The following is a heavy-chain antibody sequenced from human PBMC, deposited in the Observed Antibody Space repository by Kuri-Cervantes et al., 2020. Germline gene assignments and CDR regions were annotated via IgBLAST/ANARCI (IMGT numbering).Heavy chain of an antibody. CDR2: IIPIFGTA. D-gene: IGHD3-10*01. J-gene: IGHJ6*02. Sequence: SVKVSCKASGGTFSSYAISWVRQAPGQGLEWMGGIIPIFGTANYTQKFQGRVTITADEPTSTAYMELSSLRSEDTAVYYCARGDMVRGVVDYYYYGMDVWGQGTTVTVSS. CDR1: GGTFSSYA. V-gene: IGHV1-69*13. CDR3: ARGDMVRGVVDYYYYGMDV.